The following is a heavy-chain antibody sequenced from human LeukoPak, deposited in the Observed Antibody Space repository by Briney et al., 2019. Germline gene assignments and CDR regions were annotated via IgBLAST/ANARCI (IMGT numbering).Heavy chain of an antibody. CDR3: AKDKNTEYYDFWSGYPFNWFDP. V-gene: IGHV3-21*04. J-gene: IGHJ5*02. Sequence: GGSLRLSCAASGFTFSSFTMNWVRQAPGKGLEWVSTISSRSDYIYYADSVKGRFTISRDNSKNTLYLQMNSLRAEDTAVYYCAKDKNTEYYDFWSGYPFNWFDPWGQGTLVTVSS. D-gene: IGHD3-3*01. CDR2: ISSRSDYI. CDR1: GFTFSSFT.